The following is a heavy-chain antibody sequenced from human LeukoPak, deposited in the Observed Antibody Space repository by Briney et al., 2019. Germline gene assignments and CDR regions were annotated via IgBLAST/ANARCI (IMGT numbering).Heavy chain of an antibody. CDR1: GFTFSSYS. V-gene: IGHV3-48*02. CDR3: ARDGGPCSGGSCYPPYYYGMDV. Sequence: GGSLRLSCAASGFTFSSYSMNWVSQAPGKWMEWVSYISSSSSTIYYADSVKGRFTISRDNAKNSLYLQMNSLRDEDTAVYYCARDGGPCSGGSCYPPYYYGMDVWGLGTTVTVSS. CDR2: ISSSSSTI. D-gene: IGHD2-15*01. J-gene: IGHJ6*02.